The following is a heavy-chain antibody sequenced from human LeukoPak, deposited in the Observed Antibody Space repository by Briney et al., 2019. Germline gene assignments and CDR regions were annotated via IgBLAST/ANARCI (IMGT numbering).Heavy chain of an antibody. V-gene: IGHV3-74*01. CDR1: GFTFRDHW. Sequence: GGSLRLSCEASGFTFRDHWMHWVRQVPGKGLVWVSRINGDESSTAYADSVKGRFTISRDNARNTLYLQMNSLRVEDTANYCARDRAESNWTNHTLFDSWGQGTPVTVSS. CDR3: ARDRAESNWTNHTLFDS. D-gene: IGHD1/OR15-1a*01. CDR2: INGDESST. J-gene: IGHJ4*02.